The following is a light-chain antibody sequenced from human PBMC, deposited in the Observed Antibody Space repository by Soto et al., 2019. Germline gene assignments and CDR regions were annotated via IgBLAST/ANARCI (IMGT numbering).Light chain of an antibody. CDR2: GAS. CDR1: QTVSSN. Sequence: EIVMTQSPATLSVSPGERATLSCRASQTVSSNFAWYQQKPGQGPRLLIYGASTRATGIPARFSGSGSGTEFTLTISSLQSEDFAVYYCQQYSTWPWTFGQGTKVEIK. J-gene: IGKJ1*01. V-gene: IGKV3-15*01. CDR3: QQYSTWPWT.